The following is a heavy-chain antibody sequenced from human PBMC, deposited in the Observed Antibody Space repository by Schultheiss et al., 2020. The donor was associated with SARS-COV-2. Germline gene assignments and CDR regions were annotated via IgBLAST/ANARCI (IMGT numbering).Heavy chain of an antibody. V-gene: IGHV4-59*01. CDR3: AREFHYDSSGGFDY. D-gene: IGHD3-22*01. CDR1: GGSISSYY. CDR2: IYYSGST. J-gene: IGHJ4*02. Sequence: SETLSLTCTVSGGSISSYYWSWIRQHPGKGLEWIGYIYYSGSTYYNPSLRSRLTISLDTSKNQFSLKLSSVTAADTAVYYCAREFHYDSSGGFDYWGQGTLVTVSS.